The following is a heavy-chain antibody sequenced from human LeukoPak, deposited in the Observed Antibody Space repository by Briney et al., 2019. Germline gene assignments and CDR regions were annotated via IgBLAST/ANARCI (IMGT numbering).Heavy chain of an antibody. J-gene: IGHJ4*02. CDR2: ISYDGNNK. CDR1: GFTFSSYG. CDR3: ARARPPRYSSGWPNDY. Sequence: PGGSLRLSCAASGFTFSSYGMHWVRQAPGKGLEWVGVISYDGNNKYYADSVKGRFTISRDNSKNTLDLQMNSLRVEDTAVYYCARARPPRYSSGWPNDYWGQGTLVTVSS. V-gene: IGHV3-33*01. D-gene: IGHD6-19*01.